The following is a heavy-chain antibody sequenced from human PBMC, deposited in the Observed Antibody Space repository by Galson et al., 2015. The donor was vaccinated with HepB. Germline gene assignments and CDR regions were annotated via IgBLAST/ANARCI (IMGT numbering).Heavy chain of an antibody. CDR2: ISSSSSYI. J-gene: IGHJ3*02. V-gene: IGHV3-21*01. CDR1: GFTFSSYS. D-gene: IGHD1-26*01. CDR3: AREPSSIVGAPGEAFDI. Sequence: SLRLSCAASGFTFSSYSMNWVRQAPGKGLEWVSSISSSSSYIYYADSVKGRFTISRDNAKNSLYLQMNSLRAEDTAVYYCAREPSSIVGAPGEAFDIWGQRTMVTVSS.